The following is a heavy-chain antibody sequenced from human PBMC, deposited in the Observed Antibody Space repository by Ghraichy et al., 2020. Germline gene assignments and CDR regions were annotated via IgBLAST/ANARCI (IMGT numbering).Heavy chain of an antibody. Sequence: LTCAASGYTFSSSDMHWVRQVTGKGLEWVSGIGTVGDPYYAGSGKGRFTIPRENAKNPLYLQMNGLRVGDTAVYYCARALKETTVTPKDSFYYSYGLVVWGQETTVTFSS. J-gene: IGHJ6*02. V-gene: IGHV3-13*05. CDR2: IGTVGDP. D-gene: IGHD4-17*01. CDR3: ARALKETTVTPKDSFYYSYGLVV. CDR1: GYTFSSSD.